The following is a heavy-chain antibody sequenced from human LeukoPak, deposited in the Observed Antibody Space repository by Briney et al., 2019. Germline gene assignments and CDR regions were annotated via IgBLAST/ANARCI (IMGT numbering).Heavy chain of an antibody. Sequence: PGGSLRLSCAASGFTFSSYAMSWVRQAPGKGLEWVSAISGSGGSTYYADSVKGRFTISRDNSKNTPYLQMNSLRAEDTAVYYCAKELVGSYVESRGDYWGQGTLVTVSS. CDR2: ISGSGGST. D-gene: IGHD1-26*01. CDR3: AKELVGSYVESRGDY. V-gene: IGHV3-23*01. J-gene: IGHJ4*02. CDR1: GFTFSSYA.